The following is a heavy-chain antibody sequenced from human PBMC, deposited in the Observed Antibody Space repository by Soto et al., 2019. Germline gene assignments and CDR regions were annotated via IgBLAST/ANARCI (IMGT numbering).Heavy chain of an antibody. V-gene: IGHV4-30-2*01. CDR1: CCSVITSGSS. CDR3: ARGGYPGDCIRTSCQNYFYYGMDV. Sequence: SETLSLTFPVSCCSVITSGSSWNCLLHPSGKGLEWIGYIYHSGSTYYNPSLKSRVSISLDRSENQFSLKVNSVTAADAAVYYCARGGYPGDCIRTSCQNYFYYGMDVWGQGTTVT. D-gene: IGHD2-2*03. CDR2: IYHSGST. J-gene: IGHJ6*02.